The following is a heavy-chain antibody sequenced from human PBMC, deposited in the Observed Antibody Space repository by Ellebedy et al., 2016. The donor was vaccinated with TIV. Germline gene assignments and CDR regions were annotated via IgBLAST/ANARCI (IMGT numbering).Heavy chain of an antibody. J-gene: IGHJ4*02. Sequence: GGSLRLXCVGSGFNFDDFAMRWVRQAPGKGLEWVSGIDWNSGTKDYADSVKGRFSISRDNAKKSLSLEMKSLRPDDTAFYYCAKDHDTSLTLWGQGTLVTVSS. CDR1: GFNFDDFA. CDR3: AKDHDTSLTL. V-gene: IGHV3-9*01. CDR2: IDWNSGTK.